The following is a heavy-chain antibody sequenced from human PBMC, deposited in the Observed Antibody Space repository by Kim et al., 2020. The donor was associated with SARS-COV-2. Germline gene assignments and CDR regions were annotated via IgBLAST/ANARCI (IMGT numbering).Heavy chain of an antibody. CDR3: VPDPNWNFF. CDR2: IAAGGDRS. D-gene: IGHD1-7*01. CDR1: GFNFNNCD. V-gene: IGHV3-23*01. J-gene: IGHJ4*02. Sequence: GGSLRLSCAASGFNFNNCDMSWIRQAPGQGLEWVSTIAAGGDRSAYADSVKGRFAISRDNVKKTVDLQMMSLTAEDSAVYYCVPDPNWNFFWGRGTLVMVSS.